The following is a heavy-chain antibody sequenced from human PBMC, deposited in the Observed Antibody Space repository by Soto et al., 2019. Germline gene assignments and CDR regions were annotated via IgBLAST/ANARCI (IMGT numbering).Heavy chain of an antibody. J-gene: IGHJ4*02. V-gene: IGHV1-18*01. CDR2: ISAYNGNT. CDR1: GYTFTSYA. Sequence: QVQLVQSGAEVKQPGASVKVSCKASGYTFTSYAFSWVRQAPGQGLEWMGWISAYNGNTNYAHNLQGRVTMTTDTSTSTAYMELRSLRSDDTAVYYCARVSSGWYFDYWGQGTLVTVSS. CDR3: ARVSSGWYFDY. D-gene: IGHD6-19*01.